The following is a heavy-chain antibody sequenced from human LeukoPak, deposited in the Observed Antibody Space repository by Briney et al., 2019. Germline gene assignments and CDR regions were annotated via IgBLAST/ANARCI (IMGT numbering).Heavy chain of an antibody. D-gene: IGHD3-22*01. V-gene: IGHV1-2*02. CDR1: GYTFTGYY. Sequence: ASVKVSCKASGYTFTGYYMHWVRQAPGQGLEWMGWINPNSGGTNYAQKFQGRVTMTRDTSISTAYMELSRLRSDDTAVYYCARDLYDSSGYYYEDYWGQGTLVTVSS. CDR3: ARDLYDSSGYYYEDY. J-gene: IGHJ4*02. CDR2: INPNSGGT.